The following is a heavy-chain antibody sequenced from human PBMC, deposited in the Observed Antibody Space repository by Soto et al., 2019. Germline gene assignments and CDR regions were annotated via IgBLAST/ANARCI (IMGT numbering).Heavy chain of an antibody. J-gene: IGHJ6*02. CDR3: AKDLSAIAVAGTGYYYGLDV. V-gene: IGHV3-23*01. D-gene: IGHD6-19*01. CDR2: ISSSGGSS. CDR1: GFTFTNYA. Sequence: VGSLRLSCTASGFTFTNYAMNWVRQAPGKGLEWVSSISSSGGSSFYADSVKGRFTVSRDNSRNTVFLQMSSLRTDDTAVYYCAKDLSAIAVAGTGYYYGLDVWGQGTTVTVSS.